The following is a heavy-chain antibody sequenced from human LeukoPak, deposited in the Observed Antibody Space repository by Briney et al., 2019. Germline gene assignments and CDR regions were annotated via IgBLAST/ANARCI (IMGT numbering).Heavy chain of an antibody. D-gene: IGHD3-16*01. CDR1: GFTASGNY. CDR3: ARGLMFTFRGSPYYFDF. CDR2: IYPNGFT. J-gene: IGHJ4*02. V-gene: IGHV3-66*01. Sequence: PGGSLRLSCAASGFTASGNYMSWVRQAPGKGLEWVSVIYPNGFTHYADSVKGRFTISRDNSKNILYLQMNSLRAEDTAVFYCARGLMFTFRGSPYYFDFWGRGTLVTVSS.